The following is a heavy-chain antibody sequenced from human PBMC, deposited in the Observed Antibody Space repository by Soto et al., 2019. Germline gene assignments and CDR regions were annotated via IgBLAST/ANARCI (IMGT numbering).Heavy chain of an antibody. CDR3: PTQWGTFEF. Sequence: GGSLRLSCVASGITFINTWMTWVRQAPGKGLEWVGRIKNKADGGTTDYAAPVEGRFSISRDDSKSTLYLHMSSLQNEDTAVYYCPTQWGTFEFWGKGALVTVSS. CDR1: GITFINTW. V-gene: IGHV3-15*01. J-gene: IGHJ4*01. CDR2: IKNKADGGTT. D-gene: IGHD7-27*01.